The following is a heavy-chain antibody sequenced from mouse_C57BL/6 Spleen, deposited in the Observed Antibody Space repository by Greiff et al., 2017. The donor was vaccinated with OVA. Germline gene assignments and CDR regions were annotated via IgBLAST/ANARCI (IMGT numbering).Heavy chain of an antibody. J-gene: IGHJ2*01. CDR3: GRCIATVVAPLDY. Sequence: QVQLQQSGPELVKPGASVKISCKASGYAFSSSWMNWVKQRPGQGLEWIGRIYPGDGDTNYNGKFKGKATLTADKSSSTAYLQLSSLTSEDSAVYYCGRCIATVVAPLDYWGQGTTLTVSS. CDR1: GYAFSSSW. V-gene: IGHV1-82*01. CDR2: IYPGDGDT. D-gene: IGHD1-1*01.